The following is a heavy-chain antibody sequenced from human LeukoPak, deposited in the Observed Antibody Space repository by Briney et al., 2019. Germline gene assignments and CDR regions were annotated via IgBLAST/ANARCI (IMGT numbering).Heavy chain of an antibody. J-gene: IGHJ6*02. CDR2: INHSGST. CDR3: ASSLRPAMGSSWPRIHYYYYGMDV. Sequence: SETLSLTCAVYGGSFSGYYWSWIRQPPGKGLEWIGEINHSGSTNYNPSLKSRVTISVDASKNQFSLKLSSVTAADTAVYYCASSLRPAMGSSWPRIHYYYYGMDVWGQGTTVTVSS. V-gene: IGHV4-34*01. CDR1: GGSFSGYY. D-gene: IGHD6-13*01.